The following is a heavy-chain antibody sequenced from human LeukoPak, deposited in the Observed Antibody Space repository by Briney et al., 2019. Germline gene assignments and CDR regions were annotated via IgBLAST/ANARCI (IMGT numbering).Heavy chain of an antibody. V-gene: IGHV3-33*01. CDR1: GFTFSSYG. CDR3: ARELEYSSSSGGWFDP. CDR2: TWYDGSNK. Sequence: GGSLRLSCAASGFTFSSYGMHWVRQAPGKGLEWVAVTWYDGSNKYYADSVKGRYTISRDNSKNTLYLQMNSLRAEDTAVYYCARELEYSSSSGGWFDPWGQGTLVTVSS. D-gene: IGHD6-6*01. J-gene: IGHJ5*02.